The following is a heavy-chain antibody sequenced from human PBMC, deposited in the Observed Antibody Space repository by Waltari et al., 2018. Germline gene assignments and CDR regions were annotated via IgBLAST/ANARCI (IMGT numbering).Heavy chain of an antibody. J-gene: IGHJ4*02. V-gene: IGHV4-38-2*02. CDR3: ARERFGEFPPFDY. CDR2: IYHSGST. D-gene: IGHD3-10*01. Sequence: QVQLQESGPGLVKPSETRSLTCTVSGYSIRSGYYWGRIRQPPGKGLEWIGSIYHSGSTYYNPSLKSRVTISVDTSKNQFSLKLSSVTAADTAVYYCARERFGEFPPFDYWGQGTLVTVSS. CDR1: GYSIRSGYY.